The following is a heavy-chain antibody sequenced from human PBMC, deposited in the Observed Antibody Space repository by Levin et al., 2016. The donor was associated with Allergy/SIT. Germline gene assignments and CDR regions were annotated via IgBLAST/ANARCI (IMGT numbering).Heavy chain of an antibody. Sequence: VRQAPGKGLVWVSRINSDGSSTSYADSVKGRFTISRDNAKNTLYLQMNSLRAEDTAVYYCARDYYYGMDVWGQGTTVTVSS. CDR2: INSDGSST. V-gene: IGHV3-74*01. J-gene: IGHJ6*02. CDR3: ARDYYYGMDV.